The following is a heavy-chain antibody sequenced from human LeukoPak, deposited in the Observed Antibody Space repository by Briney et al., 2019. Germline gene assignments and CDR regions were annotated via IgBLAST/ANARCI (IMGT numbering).Heavy chain of an antibody. CDR2: ISASGSNI. D-gene: IGHD1-1*01. CDR1: GVPFSSYS. Sequence: GGSLRLSCAASGVPFSSYSMNWVRQAPGKGLEWVSYISASGSNIYYLDSVKGRFTVSRDNAINSLFLQMDRPRAEDTAVYYCVRVKGTYFDFWGQGTLVTVYS. CDR3: VRVKGTYFDF. J-gene: IGHJ4*02. V-gene: IGHV3-48*01.